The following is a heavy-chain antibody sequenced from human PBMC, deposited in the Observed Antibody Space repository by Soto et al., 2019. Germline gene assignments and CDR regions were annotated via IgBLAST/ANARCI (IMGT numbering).Heavy chain of an antibody. CDR3: ARDFGDDYGDKFDY. CDR2: IIPILGIA. D-gene: IGHD4-17*01. V-gene: IGHV1-69*04. Sequence: GASVEVSCKASGGTFSSYTISWVRQAPGQGLEWMGRIIPILGIANYAQKFQGRVTITADKSTSTAYMELSSLRSEDTAVYYCARDFGDDYGDKFDYWGQGTLVTVSS. J-gene: IGHJ4*02. CDR1: GGTFSSYT.